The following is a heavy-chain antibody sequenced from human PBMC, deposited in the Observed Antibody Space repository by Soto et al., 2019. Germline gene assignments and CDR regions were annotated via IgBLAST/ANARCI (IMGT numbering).Heavy chain of an antibody. J-gene: IGHJ6*02. CDR1: GFTFSSYA. D-gene: IGHD2-8*01. CDR3: AKDGVDHYYYFYGMDV. V-gene: IGHV3-23*01. CDR2: ISGSGGST. Sequence: EVQLLESGGGLVQPGGSLRLSCAASGFTFSSYAMSWVRQAPGKGLEWVSAISGSGGSTYYADSVKGRFTISRDNSKNTLYLQMNSLRAEDTAVYYCAKDGVDHYYYFYGMDVWGQGTTVTVSS.